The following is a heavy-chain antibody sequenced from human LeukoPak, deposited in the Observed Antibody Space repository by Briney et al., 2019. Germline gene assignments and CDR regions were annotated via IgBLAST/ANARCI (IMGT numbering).Heavy chain of an antibody. J-gene: IGHJ3*02. CDR2: IDPSDSYT. V-gene: IGHV5-10-1*01. CDR1: GYIFTTYW. CDR3: ARHTGDAFDI. Sequence: GESLQISCRGSGYIFTTYWISWVRQLPGKGLEWMGRIDPSDSYTNYSPSFQGHVTISGDKSISTAYLQWSSLKASDTAMYYCARHTGDAFDIWGQGTMVTVSS. D-gene: IGHD4-17*01.